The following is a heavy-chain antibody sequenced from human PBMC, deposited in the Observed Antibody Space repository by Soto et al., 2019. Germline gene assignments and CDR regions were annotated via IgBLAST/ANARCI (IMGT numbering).Heavy chain of an antibody. Sequence: GGSLRLSCAASGFTFSSYAMHWVRQAPGKGLEWVAVISYDGSNKYYADSVKGRFTISRDNSKNTLYLQMNSLRAEDTAVYYCARVPWAYCSSTSCYTRQPYGMGVWGQGTTVTVSS. J-gene: IGHJ6*02. V-gene: IGHV3-30-3*01. D-gene: IGHD2-2*02. CDR1: GFTFSSYA. CDR3: ARVPWAYCSSTSCYTRQPYGMGV. CDR2: ISYDGSNK.